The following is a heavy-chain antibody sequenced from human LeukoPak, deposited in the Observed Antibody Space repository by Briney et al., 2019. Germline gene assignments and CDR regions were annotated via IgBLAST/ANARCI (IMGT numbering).Heavy chain of an antibody. D-gene: IGHD3-9*01. V-gene: IGHV4-59*01. Sequence: SETLSLTCTVSGGSISSYYWSWIRQPPGKGLEWIGYIYYSGSTNYNPSLKSRVTISVDTSKNQFSLKLSSVTTADTAVYYCARSKDILTGYCFDYWGQGTLVTVSS. CDR1: GGSISSYY. J-gene: IGHJ4*02. CDR2: IYYSGST. CDR3: ARSKDILTGYCFDY.